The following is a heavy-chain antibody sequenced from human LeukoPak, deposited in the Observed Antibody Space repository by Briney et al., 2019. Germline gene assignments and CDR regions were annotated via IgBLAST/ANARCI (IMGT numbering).Heavy chain of an antibody. CDR2: IKKDGSEK. V-gene: IGHV3-7*03. CDR1: GFIFSGSW. D-gene: IGHD5-12*01. Sequence: PGGSLRLSCTASGFIFSGSWMAWIRQAPGKGLEWVAIIKKDGSEKYYVDSMKGRFTISRDNSKNTLYLQMNSLRAEDTAVYYCAKDSGYAQYFDYWGQGTLVTVSS. CDR3: AKDSGYAQYFDY. J-gene: IGHJ4*02.